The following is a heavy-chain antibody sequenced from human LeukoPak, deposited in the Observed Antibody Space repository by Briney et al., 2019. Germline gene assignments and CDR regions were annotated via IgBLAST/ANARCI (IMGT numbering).Heavy chain of an antibody. CDR3: ARRRGGYGEWKFDY. CDR1: GFTASSKY. J-gene: IGHJ4*02. V-gene: IGHV3-66*04. Sequence: GGSLRLSCTASGFTASSKYMSWVRQASGKGLEWVSFIRSDATTAYADSVQRRFTISRDDSKNTLYLQMNSLRVEDTAVYYCARRRGGYGEWKFDYWGQGTLVTVSS. CDR2: IRSDATT. D-gene: IGHD4-17*01.